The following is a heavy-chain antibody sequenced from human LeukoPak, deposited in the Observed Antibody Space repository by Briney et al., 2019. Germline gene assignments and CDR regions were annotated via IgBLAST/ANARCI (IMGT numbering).Heavy chain of an antibody. D-gene: IGHD2-15*01. Sequence: PSQTLSLTCTVSGDSISSGDYYWSWIRQPPGKGLEWIGYIYYSGSTYYNPPLKSRVTISVDTSKNQFSLKLSSVTAADTAVYYCARVPVDCSGGSCYGFDYWGQGTLVTVSS. V-gene: IGHV4-30-4*01. J-gene: IGHJ4*02. CDR1: GDSISSGDYY. CDR3: ARVPVDCSGGSCYGFDY. CDR2: IYYSGST.